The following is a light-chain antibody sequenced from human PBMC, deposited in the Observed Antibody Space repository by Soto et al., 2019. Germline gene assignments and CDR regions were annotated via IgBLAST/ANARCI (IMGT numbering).Light chain of an antibody. Sequence: QSPPTLSLSPGERATLSCRASQSVSSYLAWYQQKPGQAPRLLIYDASNRATGIPARFSGSGSGTDFTLTISSLEPEDFAVYYCQQRSNWLTFGGGTK. CDR3: QQRSNWLT. V-gene: IGKV3-11*01. J-gene: IGKJ4*01. CDR1: QSVSSY. CDR2: DAS.